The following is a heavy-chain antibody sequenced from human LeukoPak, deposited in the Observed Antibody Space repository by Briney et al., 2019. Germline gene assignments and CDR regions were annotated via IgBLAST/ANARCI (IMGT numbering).Heavy chain of an antibody. J-gene: IGHJ4*02. CDR3: TTEACSRTSCYGEFDY. CDR1: GFTVSSNY. CDR2: IYSGGST. V-gene: IGHV3-53*01. D-gene: IGHD2-2*01. Sequence: PGGSLRLSCAASGFTVSSNYMSWVRQAPGKGLEWVSVIYSGGSTYYADSVKGRFTISRHNSKNTLYLQMNSLKTEDTAVYYCTTEACSRTSCYGEFDYWGQGTLVTVSS.